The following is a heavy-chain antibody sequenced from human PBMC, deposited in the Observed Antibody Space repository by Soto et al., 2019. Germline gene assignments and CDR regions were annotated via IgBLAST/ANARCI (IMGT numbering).Heavy chain of an antibody. CDR2: IWYDRSNK. D-gene: IGHD6-19*01. CDR1: GFTFSSYG. CDR3: ARGVLGGWYKNDAFDI. V-gene: IGHV3-33*01. J-gene: IGHJ3*02. Sequence: PGGSLRLSCAASGFTFSSYGMHWVRQAPGKGLEWVAVIWYDRSNKYYADSVKGRFTISRDNSKNTLYLQMNSLRAEDTAVYYCARGVLGGWYKNDAFDIWGQGTMVTVSS.